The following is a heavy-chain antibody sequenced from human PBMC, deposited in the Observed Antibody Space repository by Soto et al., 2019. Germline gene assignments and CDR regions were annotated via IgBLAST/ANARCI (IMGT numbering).Heavy chain of an antibody. V-gene: IGHV4-30-2*01. CDR2: IYHSGSS. Sequence: QLQLQESGSGLVKPSQTLSLTCAVSGGSISSGGYSWSWIRQPPGKGPEWIGYIYHSGSSYYNPSLKRRVTISVDRAKNQCTLKRSSVTAADTAVHYCARVPGLWGRGTLVTVSS. J-gene: IGHJ2*01. CDR3: ARVPGL. CDR1: GGSISSGGYS.